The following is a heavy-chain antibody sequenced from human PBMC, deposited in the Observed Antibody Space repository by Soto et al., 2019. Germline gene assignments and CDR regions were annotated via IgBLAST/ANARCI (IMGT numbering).Heavy chain of an antibody. J-gene: IGHJ5*02. CDR1: GASMTSGIYY. CDR2: LNYGGTT. V-gene: IGHV4-39*01. Sequence: SETLSLTCIVSGASMTSGIYYWAWIRQAPGKGLEWIGSLNYGGTTYHSPSLEGRVTMSVDTSKKEFSLNVISVTAADTAIYYCARQSYFDGAGYYLGWFDPWGQGTLVTVSS. CDR3: ARQSYFDGAGYYLGWFDP. D-gene: IGHD3-22*01.